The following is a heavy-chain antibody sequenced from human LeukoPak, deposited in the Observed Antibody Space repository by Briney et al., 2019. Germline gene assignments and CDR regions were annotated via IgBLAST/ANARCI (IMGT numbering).Heavy chain of an antibody. Sequence: SDTLSLTCTLSGGSISSYYWSWIRQPPGKGLEWIGYIYYSGSTNYNPSLKSRVTISVDTSKNQFSLKLSSVTAADTAVYYCARDRWAAAGYYYYYMDVWGKGTTVTVSS. CDR2: IYYSGST. CDR3: ARDRWAAAGYYYYYMDV. CDR1: GGSISSYY. D-gene: IGHD6-13*01. J-gene: IGHJ6*03. V-gene: IGHV4-59*01.